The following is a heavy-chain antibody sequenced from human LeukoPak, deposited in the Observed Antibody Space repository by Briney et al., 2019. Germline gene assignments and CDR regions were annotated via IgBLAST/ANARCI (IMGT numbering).Heavy chain of an antibody. J-gene: IGHJ4*02. CDR1: GFSFSTYT. Sequence: GGSLRLSCMASGFSFSTYTMYWVRQAPGKGLEWVSIIGISGGGIHHADSVKGRFTISRDDSKNAVYLQMNSLRVDDTAVYYCAMDPNRGTNYWGQGALVTVSS. CDR3: AMDPNRGTNY. D-gene: IGHD3-10*01. CDR2: IGISGGGI. V-gene: IGHV3-23*01.